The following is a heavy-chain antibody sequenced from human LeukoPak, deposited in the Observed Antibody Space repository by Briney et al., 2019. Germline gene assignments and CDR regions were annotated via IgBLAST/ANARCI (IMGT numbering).Heavy chain of an antibody. CDR1: GGSFSGYY. CDR2: INHSGST. Sequence: PSETLSLTCAVYGGSFSGYYWSWIRQPPGKGLEWNGEINHSGSTNYNPSLKSRVTISVDTSKNQFSLKLSSVTAADTAVYYCARVGRRGYRVNNWFDPWGQGTLVTVSS. D-gene: IGHD5-18*01. CDR3: ARVGRRGYRVNNWFDP. J-gene: IGHJ5*02. V-gene: IGHV4-34*01.